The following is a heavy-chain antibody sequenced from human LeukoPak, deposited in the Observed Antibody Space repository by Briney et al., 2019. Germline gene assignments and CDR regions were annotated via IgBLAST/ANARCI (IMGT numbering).Heavy chain of an antibody. CDR3: AREGTIVVVVAATPYAFDI. D-gene: IGHD2-15*01. V-gene: IGHV3-53*04. CDR2: IYSGGST. Sequence: PGGSLRLSCAASGFTVSSNYMSWVRQAPGKGLEWVSVIYSGGSTYYADSVKGRFTISRHNSKNTLYLQMNSLRAEDTAVYYCAREGTIVVVVAATPYAFDIWGQGTMVTVSS. CDR1: GFTVSSNY. J-gene: IGHJ3*02.